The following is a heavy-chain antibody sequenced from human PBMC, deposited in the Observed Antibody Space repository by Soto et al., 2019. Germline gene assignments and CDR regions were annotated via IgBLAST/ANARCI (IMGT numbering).Heavy chain of an antibody. D-gene: IGHD5-12*01. CDR3: AREGVAPYYYCGMDA. V-gene: IGHV1-18*01. Sequence: QVQLEQSGAEVKKPGASVKVSCKASGYTFTRSGISWVRQAPGQGPEWMGWISSYNGDTNYAQTFQGRVTMTTDTSTSTAYMELRSLRSDDTAVYYCAREGVAPYYYCGMDAWGQGTPVTVSS. CDR2: ISSYNGDT. CDR1: GYTFTRSG. J-gene: IGHJ6*02.